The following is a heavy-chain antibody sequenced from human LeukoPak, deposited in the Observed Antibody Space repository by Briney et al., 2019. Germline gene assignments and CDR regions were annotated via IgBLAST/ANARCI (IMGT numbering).Heavy chain of an antibody. D-gene: IGHD4-17*01. V-gene: IGHV3-7*01. CDR1: GFTFSDFW. CDR3: ARARGPGGDLAFDI. Sequence: GGSLRLSCAGSGFTFSDFWMTWVRQTPGKGLEWVANIKEDGTEKNLVDSVKGRFTISRDNTKNLLYLQMNSLRAEDTAVYYCARARGPGGDLAFDIWGQGTMVTVSS. CDR2: IKEDGTEK. J-gene: IGHJ3*02.